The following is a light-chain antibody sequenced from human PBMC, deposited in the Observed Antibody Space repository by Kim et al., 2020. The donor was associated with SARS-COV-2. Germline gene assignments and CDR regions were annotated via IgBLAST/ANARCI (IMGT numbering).Light chain of an antibody. J-gene: IGLJ1*01. CDR2: DVS. Sequence: GQSITVSCTGSSSDVGAYDYVSWYQKHPNEAPKLIIYDVSNRPSGISDRFSGSKSGNTASLTISGLQAEGEAHYYCSSYTTTKKRVFGTGTKVTVL. V-gene: IGLV2-14*03. CDR1: SSDVGAYDY. CDR3: SSYTTTKKRV.